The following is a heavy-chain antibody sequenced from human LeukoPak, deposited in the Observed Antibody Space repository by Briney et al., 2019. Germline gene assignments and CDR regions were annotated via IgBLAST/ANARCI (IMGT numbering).Heavy chain of an antibody. V-gene: IGHV1-2*02. Sequence: ASVKVSCKASGGTFSSYAISWVRQAPGQGLEWMGWINPNSGGTNYAQKFQGRVTMTRDTSISTAYMELGRLRSDDTAVYYCARGAMIVVVINLRFDPWGQGTLVTVSS. J-gene: IGHJ5*02. CDR3: ARGAMIVVVINLRFDP. CDR2: INPNSGGT. CDR1: GGTFSSYA. D-gene: IGHD3-22*01.